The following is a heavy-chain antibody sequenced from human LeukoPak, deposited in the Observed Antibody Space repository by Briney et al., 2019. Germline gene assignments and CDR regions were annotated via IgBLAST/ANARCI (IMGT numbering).Heavy chain of an antibody. CDR2: ISGSGGST. CDR3: AKVSSYDFWSGYHHDAFDI. Sequence: QSGGSLRLSCAASGFTFSSYAMSWVRQAPGKGLEWVSAISGSGGSTYYADSVKGRFTISRDNSKNTLYLQMNSLRAEDTAVYYCAKVSSYDFWSGYHHDAFDIWGQGTMVTVSS. V-gene: IGHV3-23*01. J-gene: IGHJ3*02. CDR1: GFTFSSYA. D-gene: IGHD3-3*01.